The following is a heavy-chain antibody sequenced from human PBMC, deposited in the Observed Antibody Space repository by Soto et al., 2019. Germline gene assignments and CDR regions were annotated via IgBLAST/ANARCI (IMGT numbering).Heavy chain of an antibody. V-gene: IGHV4-34*01. J-gene: IGHJ4*02. Sequence: PSETLSLTCAVYGGSFSGYYWSWIRQPPGKGLEWIGEINHSGSTNYNPSLKSRVTISVDTSKNQFSLKLSSVTAADTAVYYCARDLRYCSSTRCYFIVVYFDYWGQGTLVTVSS. CDR3: ARDLRYCSSTRCYFIVVYFDY. D-gene: IGHD2-2*01. CDR1: GGSFSGYY. CDR2: INHSGST.